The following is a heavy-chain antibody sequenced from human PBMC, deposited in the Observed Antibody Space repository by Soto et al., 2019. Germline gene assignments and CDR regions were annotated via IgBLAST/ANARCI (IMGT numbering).Heavy chain of an antibody. Sequence: WGSLTLSCAASGFTFVRYWISFFGHSPWKWLEWVANIKQDGTEKNYVDSVKGRFTISRDNARKSLYLQMDSLRAEDTAVYFCARGDTPMITGMDSFDIWCQGTMVTV. CDR1: GFTFVRYW. CDR3: ARGDTPMITGMDSFDI. D-gene: IGHD5-18*01. V-gene: IGHV3-7*01. CDR2: IKQDGTEK. J-gene: IGHJ3*02.